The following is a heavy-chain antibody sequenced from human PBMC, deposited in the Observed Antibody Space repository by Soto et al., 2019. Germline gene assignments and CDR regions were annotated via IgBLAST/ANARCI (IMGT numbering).Heavy chain of an antibody. CDR1: GFTFNNYA. J-gene: IGHJ3*02. V-gene: IGHV3-23*01. Sequence: PGGSLRLSCAASGFTFNNYAMNWVRQAPGKGLEWVATISATGGSTYYADSVKGRFTISRDNSKNTLYLQMNSLRAEDTAVYYCAKSHPVEAFDIWGQGTMVTVSS. CDR2: ISATGGST. CDR3: AKSHPVEAFDI.